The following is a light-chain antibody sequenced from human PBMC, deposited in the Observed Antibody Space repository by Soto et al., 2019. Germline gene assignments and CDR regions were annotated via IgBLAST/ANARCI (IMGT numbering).Light chain of an antibody. CDR2: EVR. V-gene: IGLV2-14*03. J-gene: IGLJ1*01. CDR1: SSDVGAYDF. Sequence: QSALTQPASLSGSPGQSITIPCTGASSDVGAYDFVSWYQQHPDKAPKLMIYEVRNRPSGVSNRFSGSKSVNTATLTISGLQAEDEADYYCSSYTTSSTRVFGTGTKSPS. CDR3: SSYTTSSTRV.